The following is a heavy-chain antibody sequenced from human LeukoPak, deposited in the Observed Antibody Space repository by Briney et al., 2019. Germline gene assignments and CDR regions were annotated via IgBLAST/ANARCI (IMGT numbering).Heavy chain of an antibody. D-gene: IGHD1-1*01. Sequence: GGSLRLSCAASRFTFSNYWMHWVRQAPGKGLVWVSRIDTDGSTTRYADSVKGRFTISRDNAENTLYLQMDSLRAEDTALYYCARNRGNAFDIWGQGTMVTVSS. CDR2: IDTDGSTT. V-gene: IGHV3-74*01. CDR3: ARNRGNAFDI. CDR1: RFTFSNYW. J-gene: IGHJ3*02.